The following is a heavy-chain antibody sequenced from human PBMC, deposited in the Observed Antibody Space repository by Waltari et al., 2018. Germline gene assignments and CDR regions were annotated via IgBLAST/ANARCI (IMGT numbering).Heavy chain of an antibody. J-gene: IGHJ4*02. V-gene: IGHV1-69-2*01. CDR1: GYFFTEYY. CDR3: ATLGGFYDTWTGYSDF. Sequence: EVQLVQSGAELKKPGTTVKISCKVSGYFFTEYYIHRVQQAPGKGLEWMGLVVPEHGETKYAEKFQGRVTITADKSTDTAYMELSSLRSDDTAVYYCATLGGFYDTWTGYSDFWGQGTLVTVSS. D-gene: IGHD3-9*01. CDR2: VVPEHGET.